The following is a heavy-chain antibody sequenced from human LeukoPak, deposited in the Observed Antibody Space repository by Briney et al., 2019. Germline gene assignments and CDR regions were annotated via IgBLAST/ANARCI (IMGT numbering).Heavy chain of an antibody. V-gene: IGHV3-15*01. CDR2: IRPKIKGGTA. CDR3: THYSSGWY. D-gene: IGHD6-19*01. J-gene: IGHJ4*02. CDR1: GFTFSNAW. Sequence: PGGSLRLSCAASGFTFSNAWMSWVRQAPGKGLEWVGRIRPKIKGGTADYGAPVKGRFIISRDDSKNTLYLQMYSLKIEDTAMYYCTHYSSGWYLGQGTLVTVSS.